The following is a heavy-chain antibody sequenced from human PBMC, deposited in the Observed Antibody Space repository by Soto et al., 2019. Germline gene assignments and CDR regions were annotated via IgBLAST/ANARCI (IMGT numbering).Heavy chain of an antibody. CDR2: IYYSGST. V-gene: IGHV4-31*03. Sequence: QVQLQESGPGLVKPSQTLSLTCTVSGCSISSCGYYWSWIRQHPGKGLERIGYIYYSGSTYYNPSLKSRVTIPVDTSKNHFSLKLSSVTAADTAVYYCARVFIAASGTHGMDFWGQGTTVTVSS. CDR1: GCSISSCGYY. J-gene: IGHJ6*02. CDR3: ARVFIAASGTHGMDF. D-gene: IGHD6-13*01.